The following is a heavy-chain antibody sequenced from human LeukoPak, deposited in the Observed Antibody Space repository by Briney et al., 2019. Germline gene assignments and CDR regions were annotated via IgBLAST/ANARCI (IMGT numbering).Heavy chain of an antibody. CDR3: ARESETSGWYDY. J-gene: IGHJ4*02. CDR1: GFIFDNYA. V-gene: IGHV3-43*02. D-gene: IGHD6-19*01. Sequence: GGSLRLSCAAPGFIFDNYAIHWVRQAPGKGLEWVSLISGDGGSTFYADSVRGRFTISRDNTRKSLSLQMSSLRSEDTALYYCARESETSGWYDYWGQGTLVTVST. CDR2: ISGDGGST.